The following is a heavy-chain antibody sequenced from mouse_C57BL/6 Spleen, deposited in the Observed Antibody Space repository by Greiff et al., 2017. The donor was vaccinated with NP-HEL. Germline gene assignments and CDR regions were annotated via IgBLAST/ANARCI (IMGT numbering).Heavy chain of an antibody. Sequence: VMLVESGPGLVAPSQSLSITCTVSGFSLTSYAISWVRQPPGKGLEWLGVIWTGGGTNYNSALKSRLSISKDNSKSQVFLKMNSLQTDDTARYYCARQHRLRDYYAMDYWGQGTSVTVSS. J-gene: IGHJ4*01. D-gene: IGHD3-2*02. CDR3: ARQHRLRDYYAMDY. V-gene: IGHV2-9-1*01. CDR2: IWTGGGT. CDR1: GFSLTSYA.